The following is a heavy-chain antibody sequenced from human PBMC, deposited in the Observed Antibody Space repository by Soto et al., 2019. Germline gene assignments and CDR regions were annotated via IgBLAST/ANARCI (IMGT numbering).Heavy chain of an antibody. V-gene: IGHV4-4*02. Sequence: SETLSLTCAVSGGSISSSNWWSWVRQPPGKGLEWIGEIYHSGSTNYNPSLKSRVTISVDKSKNQFSLKLSSVTAADTAVYYCAVRLGYCSSTSCLTTSPFDYWGQGTLVTVSS. CDR2: IYHSGST. CDR1: GGSISSSNW. D-gene: IGHD2-2*01. J-gene: IGHJ4*02. CDR3: AVRLGYCSSTSCLTTSPFDY.